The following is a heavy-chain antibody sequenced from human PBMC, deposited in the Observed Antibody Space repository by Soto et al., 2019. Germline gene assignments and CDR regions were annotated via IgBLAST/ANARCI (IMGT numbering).Heavy chain of an antibody. CDR2: IYHSGST. CDR1: GGSISSGGYS. J-gene: IGHJ4*02. CDR3: ERHIYCSSTSCYARKPNYYFDY. D-gene: IGHD2-2*01. Sequence: SETLSLTCAVSGGSISSGGYSWSWIRQPPGKGREWIGYIYHSGSTYYNPPLKSRVTISVDTSKNQFSLKLSSVPAADTAVYYCERHIYCSSTSCYARKPNYYFDYWGQGTLVTVSS. V-gene: IGHV4-30-2*03.